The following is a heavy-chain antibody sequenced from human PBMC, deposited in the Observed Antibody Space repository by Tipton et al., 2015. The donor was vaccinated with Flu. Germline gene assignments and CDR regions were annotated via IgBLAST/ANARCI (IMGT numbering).Heavy chain of an antibody. CDR2: VSRTGST. CDR1: GDSISSDFY. D-gene: IGHD4-11*01. J-gene: IGHJ5*02. CDR3: ARRDYTTYVSDPKSWFDP. Sequence: TLSLTCAVSGDSISSDFYWAWIRQFPGKGLEWIGTVSRTGSTIYNPSLKSRVTISIDRSKNQFSLNLKSVTAADMAVYYCARRDYTTYVSDPKSWFDPWGQGTLVAVSS. V-gene: IGHV4-38-2*01.